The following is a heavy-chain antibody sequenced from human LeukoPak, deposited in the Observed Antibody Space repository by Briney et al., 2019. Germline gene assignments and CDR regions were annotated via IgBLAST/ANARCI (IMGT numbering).Heavy chain of an antibody. J-gene: IGHJ4*01. CDR2: INHSGST. V-gene: IGHV4-34*01. CDR3: ARIDYGDYEEVFDY. Sequence: PSETLSLTCAVYGRSFSGYYWSWIRQPPGKGLEWIREINHSGSTNYNPSLKSRVTISVDTSKNQFSLKLSSVTAADTAVYYCARIDYGDYEEVFDYWGHGTLVTVSS. D-gene: IGHD4-17*01. CDR1: GRSFSGYY.